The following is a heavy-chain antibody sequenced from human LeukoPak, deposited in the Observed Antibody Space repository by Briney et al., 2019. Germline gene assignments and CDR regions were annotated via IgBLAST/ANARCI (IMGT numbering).Heavy chain of an antibody. Sequence: PGASLRLSCVDSGFTFSSFAMSWVRQAPGKGLEWVSTISSSGSTTYYVDSVKGRFTISRDNSRNTLYLQMNSLRGEDTAVYYCARESPAFDYRGQGTLVTVS. J-gene: IGHJ4*02. V-gene: IGHV3-23*01. CDR3: ARESPAFDY. CDR2: ISSSGSTT. CDR1: GFTFSSFA.